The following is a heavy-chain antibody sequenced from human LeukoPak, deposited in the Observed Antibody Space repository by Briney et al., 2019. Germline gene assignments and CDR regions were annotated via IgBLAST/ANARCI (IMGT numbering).Heavy chain of an antibody. CDR1: GFTFDDYA. Sequence: GGSLRLSCAASGFTFDDYAMHWVRQAPGKGLEWVSGISWNSGSVGYADSVKGRFTISRDNAKNSLYLQMNSLRAEDTALYYCAKDRGTRLRFLEWLPLDYWGQGTLVTVSS. D-gene: IGHD3-3*01. CDR3: AKDRGTRLRFLEWLPLDY. V-gene: IGHV3-9*01. CDR2: ISWNSGSV. J-gene: IGHJ4*02.